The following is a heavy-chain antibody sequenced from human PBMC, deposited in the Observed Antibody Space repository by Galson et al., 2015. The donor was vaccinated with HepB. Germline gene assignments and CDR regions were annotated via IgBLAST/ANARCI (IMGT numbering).Heavy chain of an antibody. D-gene: IGHD4-23*01. J-gene: IGHJ4*02. Sequence: SLRLPCAASGFTFSSYWMSWGRQAPGKGLEWVANIKQDGSEKYYVDSVKGRFTISRDNAKNSLYLQMNSLRAEDTAVYYCARPLTPRGYGGNSVYWGQGTLVTVSS. CDR1: GFTFSSYW. V-gene: IGHV3-7*01. CDR2: IKQDGSEK. CDR3: ARPLTPRGYGGNSVY.